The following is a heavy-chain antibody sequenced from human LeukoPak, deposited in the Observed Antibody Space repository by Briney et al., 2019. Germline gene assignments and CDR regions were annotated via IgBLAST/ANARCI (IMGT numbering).Heavy chain of an antibody. CDR3: ARFPKPYCSGGSCYSGYYFDY. CDR1: GGSISSGSYC. CDR2: IYASGST. D-gene: IGHD2-15*01. Sequence: SETLSLTCTVSGGSISSGSYCWSWIRQPAGKGLEWFGRIYASGSTYYNPSLKSRVTISVDTSKNQSSLKLSSVTAADTAVYYCARFPKPYCSGGSCYSGYYFDYWGQGTLVTVSS. V-gene: IGHV4-61*02. J-gene: IGHJ4*02.